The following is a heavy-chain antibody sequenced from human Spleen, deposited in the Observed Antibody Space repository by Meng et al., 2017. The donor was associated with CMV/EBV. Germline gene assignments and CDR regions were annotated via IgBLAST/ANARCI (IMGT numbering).Heavy chain of an antibody. Sequence: GGSLRLSCAASGFTFSTYSMTWVRQAPGKGLEWVSVLYSGGSTYYADSVKGRFTISRDNSKNTLYLQMNSLTAEDTAVYYCASSIAAIGMFAAYYFDYWGQGTLVTVSS. CDR1: GFTFSTYS. CDR2: LYSGGST. J-gene: IGHJ4*02. V-gene: IGHV3-53*01. CDR3: ASSIAAIGMFAAYYFDY. D-gene: IGHD6-13*01.